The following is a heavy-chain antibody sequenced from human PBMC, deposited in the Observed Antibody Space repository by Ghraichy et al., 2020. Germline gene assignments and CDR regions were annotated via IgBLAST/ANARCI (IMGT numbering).Heavy chain of an antibody. D-gene: IGHD3-10*01. CDR3: AKEDSLLWFGELSYWFDP. CDR1: GFTFDDYA. V-gene: IGHV3-9*01. Sequence: GGSLRLSCAASGFTFDDYAMHWVRQAPGKGLEWVSGISWNSGSIGYADSVKGRFTISRDNVKNSLYLQMNSLRAEDTALYYCAKEDSLLWFGELSYWFDPWGQGTLVTVSS. J-gene: IGHJ5*02. CDR2: ISWNSGSI.